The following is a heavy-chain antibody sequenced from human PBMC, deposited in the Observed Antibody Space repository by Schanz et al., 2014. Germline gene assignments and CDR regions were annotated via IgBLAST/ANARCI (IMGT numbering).Heavy chain of an antibody. J-gene: IGHJ4*02. CDR3: AKHVRSLTGNDY. CDR2: IVGGGGRT. CDR1: GFTFSGYA. D-gene: IGHD3-9*01. Sequence: EVQLVESGGGLVQPGESLRLSCAASGFTFSGYAMSWVRQAPGKGLEWVSSIVGGGGRTYYADSVKGRFTISRDNSKNTLYLQVNSLRAEDTAVYYCAKHVRSLTGNDYWGQGTLVTVSS. V-gene: IGHV3-23*04.